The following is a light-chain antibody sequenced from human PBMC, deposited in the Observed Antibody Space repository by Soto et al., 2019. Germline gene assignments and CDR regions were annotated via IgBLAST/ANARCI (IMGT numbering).Light chain of an antibody. CDR2: DVS. J-gene: IGLJ1*01. V-gene: IGLV2-11*01. CDR3: CSYAGSYRGV. CDR1: SSDVGGYNY. Sequence: QSVLTQPRSVSGSPGQSVTISCTGTSSDVGGYNYVSWYQQHPGKAPKLMIYDVSKRPSGVPDRFSGSKSGNTASLTISGLQAEDEADYYCCSYAGSYRGVFGTATKLTVL.